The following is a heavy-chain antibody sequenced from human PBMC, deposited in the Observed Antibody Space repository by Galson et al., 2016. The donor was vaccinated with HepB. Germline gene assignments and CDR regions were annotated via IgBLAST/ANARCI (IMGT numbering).Heavy chain of an antibody. Sequence: SETLSLTCIVSGGSVRSYYWVWIRQPPGKDLEWIGSIYHSGTTYYNPSLKSRVTLSLDTSKNQFSLNLSSVTAADTAVYYCARDMEAAAGSLDVDYWGQGTLVTVSS. CDR2: IYHSGTT. J-gene: IGHJ4*02. CDR1: GGSVRSYY. V-gene: IGHV4-38-2*02. CDR3: ARDMEAAAGSLDVDY. D-gene: IGHD6-13*01.